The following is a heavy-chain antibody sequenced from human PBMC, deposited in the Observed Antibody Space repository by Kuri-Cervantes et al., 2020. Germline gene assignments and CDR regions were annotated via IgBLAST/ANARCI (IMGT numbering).Heavy chain of an antibody. J-gene: IGHJ4*02. CDR2: MAHDDENNK. D-gene: IGHD6-13*01. CDR3: ARGIAAAGSYYFDY. CDR1: GFTFSTSV. Sequence: GGSLRLSCAASGFTFSTSVIHWVRQAPDKGLEWLAVMAHDDENNKSYADSVKGRFTISRDNSKNTLYLQINSLRAEDTAVYYCARGIAAAGSYYFDYWGQGTLVTVSS. V-gene: IGHV3-30*07.